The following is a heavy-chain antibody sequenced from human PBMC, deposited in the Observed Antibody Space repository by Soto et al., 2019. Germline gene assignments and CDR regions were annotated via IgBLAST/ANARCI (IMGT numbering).Heavy chain of an antibody. Sequence: GGSLRLSCAASGLTFGSYAMSWVRQAPGKGLEWVSAISGSGGSTYYADSVKGRFTISRDNSKNTLYLQMNSLRAEDTAVYYCAKADRVTIFGSPYYYYYMDVWGKGTTVTVSS. J-gene: IGHJ6*03. D-gene: IGHD3-3*01. CDR1: GLTFGSYA. CDR2: ISGSGGST. V-gene: IGHV3-23*01. CDR3: AKADRVTIFGSPYYYYYMDV.